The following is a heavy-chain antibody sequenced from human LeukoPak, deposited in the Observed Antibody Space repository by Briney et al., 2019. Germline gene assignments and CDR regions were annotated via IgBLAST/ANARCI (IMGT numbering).Heavy chain of an antibody. CDR3: AKDLTSYDYGDYGGSDY. CDR2: ISGSARST. D-gene: IGHD4-17*01. V-gene: IGHV3-23*01. CDR1: GFTFTSYA. J-gene: IGHJ4*02. Sequence: GGSLRLSCAASGFTFTSYAMSRVRQAPGKGLEWVSAISGSARSTFYADSVKGRFTISRDNSKDMVYLHMNSLRAEDTAIYYCAKDLTSYDYGDYGGSDYWGQGTLVTVSS.